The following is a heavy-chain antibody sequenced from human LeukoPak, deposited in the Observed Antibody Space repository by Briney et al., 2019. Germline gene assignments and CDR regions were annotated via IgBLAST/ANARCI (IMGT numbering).Heavy chain of an antibody. CDR1: GFTFNTYN. Sequence: KTGGPLRLSCAASGFTFNTYNMNWVRQAPGKGLEWVSSISVNSRYIYYADSLQGRFTISRDDAKNSLYLQMNSLRAEDTAVYYCARDAYYLDRSGQYYFDSWGQGTLVTVSS. CDR3: ARDAYYLDRSGQYYFDS. J-gene: IGHJ4*02. D-gene: IGHD3-22*01. CDR2: ISVNSRYI. V-gene: IGHV3-21*06.